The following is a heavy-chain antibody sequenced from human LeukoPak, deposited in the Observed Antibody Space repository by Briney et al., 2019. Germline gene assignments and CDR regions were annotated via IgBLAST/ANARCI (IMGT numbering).Heavy chain of an antibody. V-gene: IGHV1-24*01. J-gene: IGHJ4*02. CDR3: ARSSGWQYYFDY. CDR2: FDPEDGET. CDR1: GYTLTELS. Sequence: ASVKVSCKVSGYTLTELSMHWVRQAPGKGLEWMGGFDPEDGETIYAQKFQGRVTMTRNTSISTAYMELSSLRSEDTAVYYCARSSGWQYYFDYWGQGTLVTVSS. D-gene: IGHD6-19*01.